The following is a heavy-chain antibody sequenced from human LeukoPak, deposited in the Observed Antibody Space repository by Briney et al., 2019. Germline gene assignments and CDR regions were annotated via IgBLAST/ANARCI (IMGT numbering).Heavy chain of an antibody. Sequence: PSGTLSLTCAVSGDSISSSNWWSWVRQPPGKGLEWIGEIYHSGSTNYNPSLNPSLKSRVTISVDKSNNQFSLKVNSVTAADTAVYYCARDPRPGCTSGSCNLSYFDFWGQGILVTVSS. CDR3: ARDPRPGCTSGSCNLSYFDF. J-gene: IGHJ4*02. CDR2: IYHSGST. V-gene: IGHV4-4*02. CDR1: GDSISSSNW. D-gene: IGHD1-26*01.